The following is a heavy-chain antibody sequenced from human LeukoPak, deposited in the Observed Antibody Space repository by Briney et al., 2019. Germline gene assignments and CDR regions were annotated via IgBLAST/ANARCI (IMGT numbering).Heavy chain of an antibody. CDR2: IYYSGST. CDR1: GGSISSYY. J-gene: IGHJ4*02. V-gene: IGHV4-59*01. CDR3: ARVPKITMIGGYFDY. D-gene: IGHD3-22*01. Sequence: SETLSLTCTVSGGSISSYYWNWIRQPPGKGLEWIGYIYYSGSTNYNPSLKSRVTISVDTSKNQFSLKLSSVTAADTAVYYCARVPKITMIGGYFDYWGQGTLVTVSS.